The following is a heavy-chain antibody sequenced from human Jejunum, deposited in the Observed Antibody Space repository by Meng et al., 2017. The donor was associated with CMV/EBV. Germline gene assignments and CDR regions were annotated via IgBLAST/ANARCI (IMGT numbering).Heavy chain of an antibody. V-gene: IGHV4-61*02. D-gene: IGHD4-17*01. CDR2: LYTSGST. CDR3: ARDLGDANWFDP. Sequence: QVQLQEVGPGLVKPSQTLPLTCTVSGGSISSGGYYWGWIRQPAGKGLEWIGRLYTSGSTTYNPSHKSRVTISVDSSKNQFSLRLSSVTAADTAVYYCARDLGDANWFDPWGQGTLVTVSS. J-gene: IGHJ5*02. CDR1: GGSISSGGYY.